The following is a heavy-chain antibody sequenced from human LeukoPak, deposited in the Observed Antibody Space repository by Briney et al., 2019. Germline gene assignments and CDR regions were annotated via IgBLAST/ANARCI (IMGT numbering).Heavy chain of an antibody. CDR2: VTHTGTT. V-gene: IGHV4-34*01. D-gene: IGHD5-18*01. J-gene: IGHJ4*02. Sequence: SETLSLACAVYGGSFSGYYWSWIRQPPGKGLEWIGEVTHTGTTNYNPSLKSRVTISVGTSKNQFSLKLNSVTAADTAVYYCARHRGYTYGDYWGQGTLVTVSS. CDR3: ARHRGYTYGDY. CDR1: GGSFSGYY.